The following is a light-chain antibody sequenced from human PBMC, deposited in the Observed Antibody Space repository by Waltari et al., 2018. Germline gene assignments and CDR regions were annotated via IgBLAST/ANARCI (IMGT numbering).Light chain of an antibody. J-gene: IGKJ3*01. CDR1: QGISNY. CDR3: QQYYGYPLT. Sequence: AIPITQSPSSLSPSPGAKVTITCRASQGISNYLAWYQQKPGKAPTLLIYEASTLQRGVPSRFSGSGSGTDFTLTISCLQSEDFATFYCQQYYGYPLTFGPGTKVDVK. V-gene: IGKV1-8*01. CDR2: EAS.